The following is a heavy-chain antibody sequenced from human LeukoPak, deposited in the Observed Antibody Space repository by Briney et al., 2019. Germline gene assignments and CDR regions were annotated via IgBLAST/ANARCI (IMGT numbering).Heavy chain of an antibody. CDR2: MYYSGST. Sequence: SETLSLTCTVSGGSISSGDYYWGWIRQPPGKGLEWIGYMYYSGSTYYNPSLKSRVTISVDTSKNQFSLKLSSVTAADTAVYYCAGSFMYYYDSSGYYFAKIDYWGQGTLVTVSS. J-gene: IGHJ4*02. CDR1: GGSISSGDYY. V-gene: IGHV4-30-4*08. D-gene: IGHD3-22*01. CDR3: AGSFMYYYDSSGYYFAKIDY.